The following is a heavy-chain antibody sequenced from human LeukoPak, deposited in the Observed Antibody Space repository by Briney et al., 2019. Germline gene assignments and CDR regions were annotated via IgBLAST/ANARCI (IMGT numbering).Heavy chain of an antibody. CDR1: GYTFTGYY. D-gene: IGHD6-19*01. J-gene: IGHJ4*02. CDR3: ARGSSGPPHDFDY. V-gene: IGHV1-2*02. CDR2: INPNSGGT. Sequence: GASVKVSCKASGYTFTGYYMHWVRQAPGQGLEWMGWINPNSGGTNYAQKFQGRVTMIRDTSISTAYMELSRLRSDDTAVYYCARGSSGPPHDFDYWGQGTLVTVSS.